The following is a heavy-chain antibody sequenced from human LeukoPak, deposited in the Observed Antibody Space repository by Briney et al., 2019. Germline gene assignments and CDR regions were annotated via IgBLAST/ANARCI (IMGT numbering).Heavy chain of an antibody. CDR2: IRSKAYGGTT. D-gene: IGHD6-13*01. V-gene: IGHV3-49*04. CDR1: GFTFGDYA. J-gene: IGHJ4*02. CDR3: TRDRTSSWYLFGY. Sequence: GGSLRPSCTASGFTFGDYAMSWVRQAPGKGLEWVGFIRSKAYGGTTEYAASVKGRFTISRDDSKSIAYLQMNSLKTEDTAVYYCTRDRTSSWYLFGYWGQGTLVTVSS.